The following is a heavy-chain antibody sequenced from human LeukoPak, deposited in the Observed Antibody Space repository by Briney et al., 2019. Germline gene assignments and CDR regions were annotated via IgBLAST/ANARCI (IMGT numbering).Heavy chain of an antibody. D-gene: IGHD4-23*01. CDR1: GGSISSSSYY. J-gene: IGHJ4*02. CDR2: IYYSGST. Sequence: SETLSLTCTVSGGSISSSSYYWGWLRQPPGTGLEWIGSIYYSGSTYYNPSLKSRVTISVDTSKNQFSLKLSSVTAADTAVYYCARLRYGGKGGWGQGTLVTVSS. V-gene: IGHV4-39*07. CDR3: ARLRYGGKGG.